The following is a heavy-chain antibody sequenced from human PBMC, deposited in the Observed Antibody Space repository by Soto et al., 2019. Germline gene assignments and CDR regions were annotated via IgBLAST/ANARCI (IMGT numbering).Heavy chain of an antibody. D-gene: IGHD5-12*01. CDR2: ISHDGSNK. V-gene: IGHV3-30*18. CDR3: AKDSGSPLTSGRHYYYGMDV. CDR1: GFTFSSYG. Sequence: PGGSLRLSCAASGFTFSSYGMHWVRQAPGKGLEWVAVISHDGSNKYYAYSVKGRFTISRDNSKNTLYLQMNSLRDEDTAVYYCAKDSGSPLTSGRHYYYGMDVWGQGTTVTVSS. J-gene: IGHJ6*02.